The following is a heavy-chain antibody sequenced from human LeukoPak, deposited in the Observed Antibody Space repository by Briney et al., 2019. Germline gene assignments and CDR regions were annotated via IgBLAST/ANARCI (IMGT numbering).Heavy chain of an antibody. CDR1: EFTFSSYW. D-gene: IGHD6-19*01. J-gene: IGHJ4*02. CDR2: IKEDGSEK. V-gene: IGHV3-7*03. CDR3: ARDTSGPES. Sequence: PGGSLRLSCAAFEFTFSSYWMSWVRQAPGKGLEWVANIKEDGSEKYYVDSVKGRFTISRDNAKDSLFLQMNSLRAEDTALYYCARDTSGPESWGQGTLVTVSS.